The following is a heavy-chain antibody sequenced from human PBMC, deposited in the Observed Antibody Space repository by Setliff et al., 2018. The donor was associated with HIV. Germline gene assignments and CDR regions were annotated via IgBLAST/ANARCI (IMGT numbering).Heavy chain of an antibody. J-gene: IGHJ3*02. CDR2: IYTSGSA. D-gene: IGHD3-3*01. CDR3: ARRDYNFSGTFDI. V-gene: IGHV4-4*08. CDR1: GGSVSGYK. Sequence: PSETLSLTCIVSGGSVSGYKWSWIRQSPGKGLEWIGYIYTSGSATYNPSLKSRVTISIDTSKNQFSLRLDSVTAADTAVCYCARRDYNFSGTFDIWGQGTMVTVSS.